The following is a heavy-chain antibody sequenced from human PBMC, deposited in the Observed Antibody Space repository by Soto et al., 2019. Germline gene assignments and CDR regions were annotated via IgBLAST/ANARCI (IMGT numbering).Heavy chain of an antibody. D-gene: IGHD1-7*01. Sequence: CGYPRLSCVASAFVLRDYPMNWVRQAPGKGLEWVANINRRGSEANYAASVRGRFTISRDNARNLLYLQMNSLRADDTAVYFCLRGTPTPGLDYCGQGTLVTVSA. CDR2: INRRGSEA. V-gene: IGHV3-7*03. CDR1: AFVLRDYP. CDR3: LRGTPTPGLDY. J-gene: IGHJ4*02.